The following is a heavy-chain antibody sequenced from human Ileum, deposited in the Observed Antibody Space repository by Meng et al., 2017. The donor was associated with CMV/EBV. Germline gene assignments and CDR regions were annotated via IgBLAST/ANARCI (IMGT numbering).Heavy chain of an antibody. V-gene: IGHV4-4*02. J-gene: IGHJ2*01. CDR2: IYHSGST. CDR3: ERDRTPYYYDSSGYRKYWYFDL. D-gene: IGHD3-22*01. Sequence: NWWSWVRQPPGKGLEWIGEIYHSGSTNYNPSLKSRVTISVDKSKNQFSLKLSSVTAADTAVYYCERDRTPYYYDSSGYRKYWYFDLWGRGTLVTVSS. CDR1: NW.